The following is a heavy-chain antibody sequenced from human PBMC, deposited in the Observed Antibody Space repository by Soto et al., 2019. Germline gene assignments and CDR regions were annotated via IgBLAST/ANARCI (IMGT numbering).Heavy chain of an antibody. Sequence: PGGSLRLSCAASGFTFSDYSMSWVRQAPGKGLEWVSGISGTGESTHYADSVKGRFTISRDNSGDTLYLQMNSLRAEDTAVYYCAKSLADNLNKYYFHYWGRGTLVTVS. CDR3: AKSLADNLNKYYFHY. J-gene: IGHJ4*02. CDR1: GFTFSDYS. CDR2: ISGTGEST. D-gene: IGHD1-20*01. V-gene: IGHV3-23*01.